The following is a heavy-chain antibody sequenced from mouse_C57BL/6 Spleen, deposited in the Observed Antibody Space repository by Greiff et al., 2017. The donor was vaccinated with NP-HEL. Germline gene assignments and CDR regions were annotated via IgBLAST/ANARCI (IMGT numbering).Heavy chain of an antibody. CDR1: GYTFTSYC. CDR2: IYPGNSDT. Sequence: VQLQQSGTVLARPGASVKMSCKASGYTFTSYCMHWVKQRPGQGLEWIGAIYPGNSDTSYNQKFKGKAKLTAVTSASTAYMELSSLTNEDSAVYYCTRGPIYYGYDAWFAYWGQGTLVTVSA. J-gene: IGHJ3*01. V-gene: IGHV1-5*01. CDR3: TRGPIYYGYDAWFAY. D-gene: IGHD2-2*01.